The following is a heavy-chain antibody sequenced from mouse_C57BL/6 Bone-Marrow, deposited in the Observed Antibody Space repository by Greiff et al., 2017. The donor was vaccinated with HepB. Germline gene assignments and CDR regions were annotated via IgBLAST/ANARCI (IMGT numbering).Heavy chain of an antibody. CDR3: ARLHSSGYVRYYAMDY. Sequence: EVKLMESGGGLVQPGGSLSLSCAASGFTFTDYYMSWVRQPPGKALEWLGFIRNKANGYTTEYSASVKGRFTISRDNSQSILYLQMNALRAEDSATYYCARLHSSGYVRYYAMDYWGQGTSVTVSS. CDR1: GFTFTDYY. D-gene: IGHD3-2*02. CDR2: IRNKANGYTT. V-gene: IGHV7-3*01. J-gene: IGHJ4*01.